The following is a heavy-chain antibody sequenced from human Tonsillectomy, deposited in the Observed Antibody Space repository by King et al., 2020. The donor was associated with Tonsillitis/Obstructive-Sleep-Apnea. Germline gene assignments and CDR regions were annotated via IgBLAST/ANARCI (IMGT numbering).Heavy chain of an antibody. CDR1: GFILNNAW. J-gene: IGHJ1*01. CDR3: TTGLWFGELGAEYFQY. D-gene: IGHD3-10*01. V-gene: IGHV3-15*01. Sequence: VQLVESGGGLVKPWGSLRLSCEASGFILNNAWMSLVRQAPGEGPGWGGRIKGKNDGGAIDYAAPVKGRFPISRDDSKKTLYLQMDSLKTEDTAVYYCTTGLWFGELGAEYFQYWGQGTLVTVSS. CDR2: IKGKNDGGAI.